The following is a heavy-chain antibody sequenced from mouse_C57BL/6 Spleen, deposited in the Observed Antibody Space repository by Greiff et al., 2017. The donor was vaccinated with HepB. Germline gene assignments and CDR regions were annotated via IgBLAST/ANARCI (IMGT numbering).Heavy chain of an antibody. J-gene: IGHJ3*01. D-gene: IGHD3-2*02. CDR3: ARRTAQATWCAY. V-gene: IGHV14-2*01. CDR2: SDPEDGET. Sequence: VQLQQSGAELVKPGASVKLSCTASGFNIKDYYMHWVKQRTEQGLEWIGRSDPEDGETKYAPKFQGKATITADTASNTAYLQLSSLTSEDTAVYYWARRTAQATWCAYWGQGTLVTVSA. CDR1: GFNIKDYY.